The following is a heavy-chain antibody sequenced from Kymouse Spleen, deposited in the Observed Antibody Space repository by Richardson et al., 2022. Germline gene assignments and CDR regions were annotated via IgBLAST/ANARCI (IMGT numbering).Heavy chain of an antibody. V-gene: IGHV3-15*01. Sequence: EVQLVESGGGLVKPGGSLRLSCAASGFTFSNAWMSWVRQAPGKGLEWVGRIKSKTDGGTTDYAAPVKGRFTISRDDSKNTLYLQMNSLKTEDTAVYYCTTDPITMVRGVHNWFDPWGQGTLVTVSS. CDR1: GFTFSNAW. CDR2: IKSKTDGGTT. CDR3: TTDPITMVRGVHNWFDP. J-gene: IGHJ5*02. D-gene: IGHD3-10*01.